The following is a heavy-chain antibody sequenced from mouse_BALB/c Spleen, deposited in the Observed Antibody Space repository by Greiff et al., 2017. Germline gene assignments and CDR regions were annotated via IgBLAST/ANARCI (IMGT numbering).Heavy chain of an antibody. V-gene: IGHV3-2*02. Sequence: EVQLQESGPGLVKPSQSLSLTCTVTGYSITSDYAWNWIRQFPGNKLEWMGYISYSGSTSYNPSLKSRISITRDTSKNQFFLQLNSVTTEDTATYYCARDDRRAMDYWGQGTSVTVSS. J-gene: IGHJ4*01. D-gene: IGHD2-12*01. CDR2: ISYSGST. CDR1: GYSITSDYA. CDR3: ARDDRRAMDY.